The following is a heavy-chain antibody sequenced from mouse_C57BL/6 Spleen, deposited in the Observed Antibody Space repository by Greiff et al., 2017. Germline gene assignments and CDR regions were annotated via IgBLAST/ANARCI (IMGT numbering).Heavy chain of an antibody. V-gene: IGHV1-52*01. CDR2: IDPSDSET. D-gene: IGHD3-2*02. CDR3: AREGKISGPYAMCY. CDR1: GYTFTSYW. Sequence: VQLQQSGAELVRPGSSVKLSCKASGYTFTSYWMHWVKQRPIQGLEWIGNIDPSDSETHYNQKFKDKATLTVDKSSSTAYMQLSSLTSEDSAVYYCAREGKISGPYAMCYWGQGTSVTVSS. J-gene: IGHJ4*01.